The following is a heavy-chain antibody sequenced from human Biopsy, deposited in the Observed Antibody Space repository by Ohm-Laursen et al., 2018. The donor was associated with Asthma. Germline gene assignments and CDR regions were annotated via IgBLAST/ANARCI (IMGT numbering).Heavy chain of an antibody. D-gene: IGHD3-9*01. CDR3: ARTYYDFLTGQVKDVFGV. Sequence: EASVKVSCKTSGYNFISFAIHWVRQAPGQRLEWMGWVNTGNGDTKYSQKFQGRVTITRDTSASTAYMELRSLRSEDTATYYCARTYYDFLTGQVKDVFGVWGQGTMVPVSS. CDR2: VNTGNGDT. V-gene: IGHV1-3*04. J-gene: IGHJ3*01. CDR1: GYNFISFA.